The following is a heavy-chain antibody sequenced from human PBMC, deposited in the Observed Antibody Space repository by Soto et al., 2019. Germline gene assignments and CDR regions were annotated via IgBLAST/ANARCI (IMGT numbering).Heavy chain of an antibody. CDR2: IYPGDSDT. J-gene: IGHJ6*02. CDR3: ARLRRRYYYDRSDVYGMAV. D-gene: IGHD3-22*01. V-gene: IGHV5-51*01. CDR1: GESHCSYW. Sequence: GHAVKISDVGCGESHCSYWWAWLRQIPGNGLEWMGIIYPGDSDTRYSPSFQGQVTISADKSISTAYLQWSSLKASDTAMYYCARLRRRYYYDRSDVYGMAVWGQRTTVPVS.